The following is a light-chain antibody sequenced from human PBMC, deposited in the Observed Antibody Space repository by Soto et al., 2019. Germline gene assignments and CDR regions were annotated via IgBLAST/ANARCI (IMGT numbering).Light chain of an antibody. Sequence: QSALTQPASVSGSPGQSITISCTGTSSDVGGYNYVSWYQQHPGKAPKLMIYDVSNRPSGVSNRFSGSKSGNTASLTISGLQAEDEADYYCSSYTSSXTLVFGGGTQX. CDR2: DVS. CDR3: SSYTSSXTLV. CDR1: SSDVGGYNY. J-gene: IGLJ3*02. V-gene: IGLV2-14*01.